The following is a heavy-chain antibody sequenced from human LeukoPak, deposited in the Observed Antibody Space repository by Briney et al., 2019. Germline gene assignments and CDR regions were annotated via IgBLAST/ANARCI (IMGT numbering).Heavy chain of an antibody. D-gene: IGHD3-22*01. V-gene: IGHV1-18*01. CDR3: ARSRSITMIEDAFDI. CDR2: ISAYNGNT. J-gene: IGHJ3*02. CDR1: GDTFTSYG. Sequence: ASVKVSCKASGDTFTSYGISWVRQAPGQGLEWMGWISAYNGNTNYAQKLQGRVTMTTDTSTSTAYMELRSLRSEDTAVYYCARSRSITMIEDAFDISGQGTMVTVSS.